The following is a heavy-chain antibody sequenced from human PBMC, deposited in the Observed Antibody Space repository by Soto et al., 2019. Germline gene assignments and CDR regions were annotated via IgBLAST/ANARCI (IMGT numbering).Heavy chain of an antibody. Sequence: QLQLQESGPGLVKPSETLSLTCTVSGGSISSSSYYWGWIRQPPGKGLEWIGSIFYSGSTYYNPSLKSRVPIYVDTSKNPFSLKLSSVTAADTAVYYCARHLTYCSAGSCYSDFPYYGMDVWGQGTTVTVSS. D-gene: IGHD2-15*01. CDR3: ARHLTYCSAGSCYSDFPYYGMDV. V-gene: IGHV4-39*01. CDR2: IFYSGST. CDR1: GGSISSSSYY. J-gene: IGHJ6*02.